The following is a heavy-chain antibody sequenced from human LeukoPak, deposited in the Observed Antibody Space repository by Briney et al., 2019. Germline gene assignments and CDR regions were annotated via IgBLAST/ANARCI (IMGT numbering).Heavy chain of an antibody. CDR3: ARNRIAAAGSRSMRGAVWFDP. J-gene: IGHJ5*02. D-gene: IGHD6-13*01. CDR2: MNPNSGNT. V-gene: IGHV1-8*01. Sequence: GASVKVSCKASGYTFTSYDINWVRQATGQGLEWMGWMNPNSGNTGYAQKFQGRVTMTRNTSISTAYMELSSLRSEDTAVNYCARNRIAAAGSRSMRGAVWFDPWGQGTLVTVSS. CDR1: GYTFTSYD.